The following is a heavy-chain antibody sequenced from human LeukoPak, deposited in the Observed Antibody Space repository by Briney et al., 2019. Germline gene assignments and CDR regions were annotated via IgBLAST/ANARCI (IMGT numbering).Heavy chain of an antibody. CDR1: GFSFSSYG. Sequence: PGGSLRLSCAASGFSFSSYGMHWVRQAPGKGLEWVAFIRYDGSNKYYADSVKGRFTIPRDNSKNTLDLQMNSLRTEDTAVYYCAKDLDSSGWYVFDYWGQGTRVTVSS. CDR2: IRYDGSNK. CDR3: AKDLDSSGWYVFDY. D-gene: IGHD6-19*01. J-gene: IGHJ4*02. V-gene: IGHV3-30*02.